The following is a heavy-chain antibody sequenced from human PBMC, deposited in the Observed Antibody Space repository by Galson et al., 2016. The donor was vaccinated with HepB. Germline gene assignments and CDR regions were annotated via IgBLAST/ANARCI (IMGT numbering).Heavy chain of an antibody. CDR2: ISSSSSYI. J-gene: IGHJ4*02. Sequence: SLRLSCAASGFTFSSYSMNWVRQAPGKGLEWVSSISSSSSYIYYADSGKGRFTISRDNAKNSLYLQMNSLRAEDTAVYYSAREDIVGAIFDYWGQGTLVTVSS. D-gene: IGHD1-26*01. CDR1: GFTFSSYS. CDR3: AREDIVGAIFDY. V-gene: IGHV3-21*01.